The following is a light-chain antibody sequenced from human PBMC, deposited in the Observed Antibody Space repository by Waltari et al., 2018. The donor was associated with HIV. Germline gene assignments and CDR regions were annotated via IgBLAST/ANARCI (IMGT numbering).Light chain of an antibody. Sequence: QSALTQPPSASGSPGQSVTISCTGTSTDVGAYNYVSWYQQHSGEAPKLIIYEFTKRPSGVPDRCSGSKSGNTASLTVSGLQAEDEADFYCSSYAGSTVIFGGGTKLTVL. CDR3: SSYAGSTVI. V-gene: IGLV2-8*01. CDR2: EFT. J-gene: IGLJ2*01. CDR1: STDVGAYNY.